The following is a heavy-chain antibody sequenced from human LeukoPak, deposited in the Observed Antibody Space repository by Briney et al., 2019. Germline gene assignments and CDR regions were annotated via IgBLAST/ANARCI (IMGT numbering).Heavy chain of an antibody. V-gene: IGHV1-18*01. J-gene: IGHJ3*02. CDR1: GYTFTSYG. Sequence: ASVRVSCKASGYTFTSYGISWVRQAPGQGLEWMGWISAYNGNTNYAQKLQGRVTMTTDTSTSTAYMELRSLRSDDTAVYYCAVHYDSSGYYRPGGAFDIWGQGTMVTVSS. CDR3: AVHYDSSGYYRPGGAFDI. D-gene: IGHD3-22*01. CDR2: ISAYNGNT.